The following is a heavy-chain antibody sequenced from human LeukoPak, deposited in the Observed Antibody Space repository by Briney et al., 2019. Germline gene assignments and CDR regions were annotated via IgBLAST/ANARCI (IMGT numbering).Heavy chain of an antibody. Sequence: PGGSLRLSCVDSGFTSSNYAMSWVRQAPGGGLEWDSTISGNGGTTYYADSVKGRFTISRDNSKNTLYLQMNSLRAEDTAVFYCAKATTISAAGSHFVYWGQGTLVTVSS. CDR2: ISGNGGTT. D-gene: IGHD6-13*01. CDR1: GFTSSNYA. V-gene: IGHV3-23*01. J-gene: IGHJ4*02. CDR3: AKATTISAAGSHFVY.